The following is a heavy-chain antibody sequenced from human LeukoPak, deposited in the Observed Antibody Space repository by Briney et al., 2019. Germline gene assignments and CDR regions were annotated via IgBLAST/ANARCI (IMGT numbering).Heavy chain of an antibody. CDR2: TSGSGDST. V-gene: IGHV3-23*01. CDR1: GFTFSSYA. D-gene: IGHD5-12*01. Sequence: PGGSLRLTCAACGFTFSSYAMTWVRQAPGKGREGVSGTSGSGDSTYYADSVKGRFTIFRDNSESTLYLQMNSLTAEDTALYYCAKGIGNTGYDPPAYWGQGTLVTVSS. J-gene: IGHJ4*02. CDR3: AKGIGNTGYDPPAY.